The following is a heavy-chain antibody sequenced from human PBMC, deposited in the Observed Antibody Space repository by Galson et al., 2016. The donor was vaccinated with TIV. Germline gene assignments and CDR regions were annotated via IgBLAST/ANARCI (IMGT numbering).Heavy chain of an antibody. V-gene: IGHV1-46*03. CDR1: GYTFTRYY. J-gene: IGHJ4*02. Sequence: SVKVSCKASGYTFTRYYMHWMRQAPGQGLEWMGVIDPRGGSTTYAQKFQGRVTMTRDTSTSTVYMELSSLTSEDTAVYYCATYGSGRQASFDFWGQGTLVTVSS. D-gene: IGHD3-10*01. CDR2: IDPRGGST. CDR3: ATYGSGRQASFDF.